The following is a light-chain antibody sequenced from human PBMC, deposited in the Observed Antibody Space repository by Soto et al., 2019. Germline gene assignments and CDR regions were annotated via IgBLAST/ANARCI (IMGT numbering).Light chain of an antibody. CDR2: GAS. CDR1: QSMSSN. Sequence: EILMTQSPATLSVSPGEGATLSCRASQSMSSNLAWYQQRPGQAPRLLIYGASTRATGIPARFSGSGSGTDFTLTISSLQSEDFAVYYCQQYNKGPVTFGQGTKVDIK. V-gene: IGKV3-15*01. J-gene: IGKJ1*01. CDR3: QQYNKGPVT.